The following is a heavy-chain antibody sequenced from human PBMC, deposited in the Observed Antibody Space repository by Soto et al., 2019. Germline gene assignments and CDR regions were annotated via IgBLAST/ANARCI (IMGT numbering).Heavy chain of an antibody. D-gene: IGHD2-15*01. V-gene: IGHV3-33*01. J-gene: IGHJ6*02. CDR2: IWYDGSNK. CDR1: GFTFSSYG. CDR3: ARVLHYYYYYGMDV. Sequence: PGGSLRLSCAASGFTFSSYGMHWVRQAPGKGLEWVAVIWYDGSNKYYADSVKGRFTISRDNSKNTLYLQMNSLRAEDTAVYYCARVLHYYYYYGMDVWGQGTTVTVSS.